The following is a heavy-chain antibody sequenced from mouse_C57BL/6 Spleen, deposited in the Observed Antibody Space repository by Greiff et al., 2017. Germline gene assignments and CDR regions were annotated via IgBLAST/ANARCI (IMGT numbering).Heavy chain of an antibody. D-gene: IGHD1-1*01. Sequence: EVMLQESGPELVKPGALVKISCKASGYSFTGYYMHWVKQSHGNILDWIGYIYPYNGVSSYNQKFKGKATLTVDKSSSTAYMELRSLTSEDSAVYYCARVTTVVDYAMDYWGQGTSVTVSS. CDR1: GYSFTGYY. CDR3: ARVTTVVDYAMDY. J-gene: IGHJ4*01. V-gene: IGHV1-31*01. CDR2: IYPYNGVS.